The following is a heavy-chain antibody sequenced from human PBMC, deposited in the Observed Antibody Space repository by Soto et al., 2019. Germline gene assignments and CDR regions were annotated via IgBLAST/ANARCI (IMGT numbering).Heavy chain of an antibody. D-gene: IGHD1-26*01. CDR3: ARALVGASLVGGRYYGMDV. Sequence: QVQLVQSGAEVKKPGSSVKVSCTASGGTFSSYAISWVRQAPGQGLEWMGGIIPIFGTANYAQKFQGRVTITADESTSTAYMEVSSLRSEDTAVYYCARALVGASLVGGRYYGMDVWGQGTTVTVSS. CDR1: GGTFSSYA. V-gene: IGHV1-69*01. J-gene: IGHJ6*02. CDR2: IIPIFGTA.